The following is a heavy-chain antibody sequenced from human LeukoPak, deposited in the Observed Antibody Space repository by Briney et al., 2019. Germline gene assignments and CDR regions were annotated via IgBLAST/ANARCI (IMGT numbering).Heavy chain of an antibody. Sequence: GGFLRLSCAASGFTFSSYAMHWVRQAPGKGLEWVAVISYDGSNKYYADSVKGRFTISRDNSKNTLYLQMNSLRAEDTAVYYCAKDLLAYCGGDCYPGWFDPWGQGTLVTVSS. V-gene: IGHV3-30-3*01. J-gene: IGHJ5*02. CDR1: GFTFSSYA. CDR3: AKDLLAYCGGDCYPGWFDP. CDR2: ISYDGSNK. D-gene: IGHD2-21*01.